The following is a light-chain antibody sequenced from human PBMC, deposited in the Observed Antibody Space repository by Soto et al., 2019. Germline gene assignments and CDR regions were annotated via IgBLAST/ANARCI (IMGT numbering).Light chain of an antibody. CDR2: EVS. Sequence: QSALTQPASVSGXXXXXXXXXCTGTSSDVGGYNYVSWYQQHPGKAPKLMIYEVSNRPSGVSNRFSGSKSGNTASLTISGLQAEDEADYYCTSYTSSTTLVFGTGTKVTVL. V-gene: IGLV2-14*01. CDR1: SSDVGGYNY. J-gene: IGLJ1*01. CDR3: TSYTSSTTLV.